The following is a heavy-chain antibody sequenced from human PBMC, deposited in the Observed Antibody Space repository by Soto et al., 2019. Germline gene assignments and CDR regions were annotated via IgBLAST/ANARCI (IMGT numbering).Heavy chain of an antibody. CDR3: ARFILLKYDFRPPS. J-gene: IGHJ5*02. D-gene: IGHD3-3*01. Sequence: QVQLQQWGAGLLKPSETLSLTCAVYGGSFSGYYWSWIRQPPGKGLEWIGEINHSGSTNYNPSLKSRVTISVDTSKNQFSLKLSSVTAADTAVYYCARFILLKYDFRPPSWGQGTLVTVSS. CDR1: GGSFSGYY. V-gene: IGHV4-34*01. CDR2: INHSGST.